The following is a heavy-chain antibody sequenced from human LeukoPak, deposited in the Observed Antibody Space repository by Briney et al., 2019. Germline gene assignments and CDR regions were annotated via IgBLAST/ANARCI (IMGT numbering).Heavy chain of an antibody. CDR1: GGSISSYY. Sequence: PSETLSLTCTVSGGSISSYYWSWIRQPPGKGLEWIGYIYYSGSTNYNPSLKSRVTISVDTSKNQFSLKLSSVTAADTAVYYCARRPVRGYSYGSYAFDIWGQGTMVTVSS. CDR3: ARRPVRGYSYGSYAFDI. V-gene: IGHV4-59*08. J-gene: IGHJ3*02. D-gene: IGHD5-18*01. CDR2: IYYSGST.